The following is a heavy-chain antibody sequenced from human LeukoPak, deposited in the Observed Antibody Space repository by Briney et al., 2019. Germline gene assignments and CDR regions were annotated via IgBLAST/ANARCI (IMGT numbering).Heavy chain of an antibody. V-gene: IGHV1-69*13. CDR3: ARDYMVRGVMGNWFDP. CDR2: IIPIFGTA. J-gene: IGHJ5*02. D-gene: IGHD3-10*01. Sequence: GASVKVSCKASGGTFSSYAISWVRQAPGQGLEWMGGIIPIFGTANYAQKFQGRVTITADESTSTAYMELSSLRSEDTAVYYCARDYMVRGVMGNWFDPWGQGTLVTVSS. CDR1: GGTFSSYA.